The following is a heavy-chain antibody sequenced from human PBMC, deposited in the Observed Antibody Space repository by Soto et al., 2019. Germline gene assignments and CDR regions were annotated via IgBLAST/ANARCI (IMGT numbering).Heavy chain of an antibody. Sequence: QVPLQESGPGLVKPSETLSLTCSVSGGPISSRNYYWGWVRRAPGRGPEWIGNIFYNGRTDYKPSLQSRVSISVDTSKNQFSLKLGSVTAADTAIYYCARGGFSADEESDWFAPWGHGTLVTVSS. D-gene: IGHD5-12*01. V-gene: IGHV4-39*01. J-gene: IGHJ5*02. CDR3: ARGGFSADEESDWFAP. CDR1: GGPISSRNYY. CDR2: IFYNGRT.